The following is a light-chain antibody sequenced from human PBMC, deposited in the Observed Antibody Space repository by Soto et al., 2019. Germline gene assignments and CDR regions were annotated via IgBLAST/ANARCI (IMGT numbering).Light chain of an antibody. Sequence: EIVLTQSPGTLSLSPGERATLSCRASQSVSSSYLAWYQQKPGQAPRLLIYGESSRATGIPDRFRGSGSGTDFPLTISRLEPEDFAVYYCQQYGSSPLTFGGGTKVEIK. V-gene: IGKV3-20*01. CDR2: GES. CDR3: QQYGSSPLT. J-gene: IGKJ4*01. CDR1: QSVSSSY.